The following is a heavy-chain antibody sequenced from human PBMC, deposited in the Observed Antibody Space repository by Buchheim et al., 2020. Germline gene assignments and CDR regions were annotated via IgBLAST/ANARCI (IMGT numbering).Heavy chain of an antibody. CDR1: GGSINSYY. J-gene: IGHJ4*02. Sequence: QVQLQESGPGLVKPSGTLSLTCTVSGGSINSYYWSWIRQPPGKGLEWVGYISYSGSTNYNPSLKSRVTISVEPSKNQFSLKVSSVTAADTAVYYCARGYSGFALDYWGQGTL. CDR3: ARGYSGFALDY. V-gene: IGHV4-59*01. CDR2: ISYSGST. D-gene: IGHD5-12*01.